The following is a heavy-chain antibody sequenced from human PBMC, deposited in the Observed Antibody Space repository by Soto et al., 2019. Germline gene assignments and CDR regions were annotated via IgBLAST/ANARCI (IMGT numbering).Heavy chain of an antibody. CDR3: ARDDEYSGNGMDV. V-gene: IGHV3-33*01. D-gene: IGHD3-10*01. CDR1: GFTFSNYG. Sequence: QVQLVESGGGVVQPGRSLRLSCAASGFTFSNYGMHWVRQAPGKGLEWVAVILNDGSNRYHADSVKDRFTISRENSKNTLYLQMNGLRAAATAVYYCARDDEYSGNGMDVWGQGTTVTVS. CDR2: ILNDGSNR. J-gene: IGHJ6*02.